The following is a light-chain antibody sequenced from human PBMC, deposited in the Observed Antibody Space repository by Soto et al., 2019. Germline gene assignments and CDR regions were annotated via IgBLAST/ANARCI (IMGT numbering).Light chain of an antibody. CDR2: EVS. V-gene: IGLV2-18*01. J-gene: IGLJ1*01. CDR3: SLYTGTNSFV. CDR1: STDFVSYNR. Sequence: QSVLTQPPSVSGSPGQSVTISCTGTSTDFVSYNRVSWYQQPPGTAPKLMIYEVSKRPSGVPDRFSGSKSGNTASLTISGLQAADEADYYCSLYTGTNSFVFGTGTKVTVL.